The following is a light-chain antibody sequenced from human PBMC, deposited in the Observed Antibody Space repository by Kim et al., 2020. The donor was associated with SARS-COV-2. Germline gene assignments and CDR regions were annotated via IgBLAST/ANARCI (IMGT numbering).Light chain of an antibody. CDR3: QQYSNWPRT. Sequence: VSPGERATLSCRASQSVSNTLAWYQQRPGQAPRLLIYGASTRATDIPARFSASGSGTEFTLTINSLQSEDFAVYYCQQYSNWPRTFGPGTKVDIK. V-gene: IGKV3-15*01. CDR2: GAS. J-gene: IGKJ1*01. CDR1: QSVSNT.